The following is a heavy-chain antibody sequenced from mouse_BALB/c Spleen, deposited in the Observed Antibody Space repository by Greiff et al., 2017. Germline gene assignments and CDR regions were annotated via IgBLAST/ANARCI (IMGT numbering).Heavy chain of an antibody. CDR1: GYTFTDYY. J-gene: IGHJ2*01. CDR3: ARGMITTTFDY. D-gene: IGHD2-4*01. Sequence: EVQLQQSGPELVKPGASVKISCKASGYTFTDYYMNWVKQSHGKSLEWIGLVNPNNGGTSYNQKFKGKATLTVDKSSSTAYMELRSLTSEDSAVYYCARGMITTTFDYWGQGTTLTVSS. CDR2: VNPNNGGT. V-gene: IGHV1-26*01.